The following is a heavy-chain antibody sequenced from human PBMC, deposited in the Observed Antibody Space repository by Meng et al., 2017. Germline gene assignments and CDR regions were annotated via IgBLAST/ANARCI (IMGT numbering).Heavy chain of an antibody. V-gene: IGHV3-66*02. CDR3: ACYSSGYYLPKYDHAFDI. CDR1: GFTVSSNY. D-gene: IGHD3-22*01. Sequence: GESLKISCAASGFTVSSNYMSWVRQAPGKGLEWVSVIYSGGSTYYADSVKGRFTISRDNSKNTLYLQMNSLRAEDTAVHYCACYSSGYYLPKYDHAFDIWGQGTMVTVSS. J-gene: IGHJ3*02. CDR2: IYSGGST.